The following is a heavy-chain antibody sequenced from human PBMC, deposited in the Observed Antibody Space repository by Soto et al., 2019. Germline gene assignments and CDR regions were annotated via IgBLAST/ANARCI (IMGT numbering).Heavy chain of an antibody. J-gene: IGHJ4*02. Sequence: VGSLRLSCATSGFTFRFYDMHWVRQAPGKGLEWVAIISRDGNNKDYGDSVKGRFTISRDNSKNTLYLQMNSLRGEDTAVYYCAKDAYTPIRTTAHDSGGLDHWGRGTLVTVSS. CDR1: GFTFRFYD. CDR2: ISRDGNNK. V-gene: IGHV3-30*18. D-gene: IGHD4-4*01. CDR3: AKDAYTPIRTTAHDSGGLDH.